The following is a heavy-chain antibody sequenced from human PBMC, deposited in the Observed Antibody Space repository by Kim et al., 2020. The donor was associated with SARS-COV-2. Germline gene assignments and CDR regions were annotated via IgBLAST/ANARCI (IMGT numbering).Heavy chain of an antibody. CDR3: ACSSGWYSGDYYFDH. V-gene: IGHV1-46*01. CDR2: LNPSGGTT. D-gene: IGHD6-19*01. Sequence: ASVKVSCKASGYPFTSYYMHWVRQAPGQGLEWMGILNPSGGTTSSAQKFQGRVTVTRDTSTSTVYMELSSLRSEDTAVYYCACSSGWYSGDYYFDHWGQGTLVTVSS. CDR1: GYPFTSYY. J-gene: IGHJ4*02.